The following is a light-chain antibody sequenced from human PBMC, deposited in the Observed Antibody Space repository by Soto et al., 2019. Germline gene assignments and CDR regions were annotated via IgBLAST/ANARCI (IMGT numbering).Light chain of an antibody. CDR1: QSVTNS. J-gene: IGKJ1*01. V-gene: IGKV3-15*01. CDR2: AAS. CDR3: QQYDDWPPRWT. Sequence: EIVMTQSPATLSVSPGERAALSCRASQSVTNSLAWYPQKPGQAPRLLIYAASTRATGIPARFSGSGSGTHFTLTLSSLQSEDFAVYYCQQYDDWPPRWTFGQGTRVEI.